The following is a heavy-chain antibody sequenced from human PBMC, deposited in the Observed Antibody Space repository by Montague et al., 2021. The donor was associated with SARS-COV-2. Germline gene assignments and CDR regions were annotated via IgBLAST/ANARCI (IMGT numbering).Heavy chain of an antibody. V-gene: IGHV4-39*01. CDR3: ARHRANAGSFDI. CDR1: GGSITVSRYD. CDR2: VHYTGTT. Sequence: SETLSLTCTVSGGSITVSRYDWGWIRQPLGKGLEWIGSVHYTGTTYYNESLKGRLTISVDTSENQFSLRMTSVTASDTAVYYCARHRANAGSFDIWGHGTLVNVSS. D-gene: IGHD1-1*01. J-gene: IGHJ3*02.